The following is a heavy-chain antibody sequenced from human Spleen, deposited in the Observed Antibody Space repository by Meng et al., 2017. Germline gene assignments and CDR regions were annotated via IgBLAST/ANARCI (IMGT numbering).Heavy chain of an antibody. Sequence: GESLMTSCVASGYTSSSYDMHWVRQATGKGLEWVSAIGTAGDTYYPGPVKGRFTISRENAKNSLYLQMNSLRAGDTAVYYCAREVGAGYFDYWGQGTLVTVSS. V-gene: IGHV3-13*01. CDR2: IGTAGDT. CDR1: GYTSSSYD. J-gene: IGHJ4*02. D-gene: IGHD4/OR15-4a*01. CDR3: AREVGAGYFDY.